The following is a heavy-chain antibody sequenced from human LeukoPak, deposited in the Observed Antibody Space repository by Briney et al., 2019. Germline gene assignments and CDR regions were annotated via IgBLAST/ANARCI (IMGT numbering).Heavy chain of an antibody. J-gene: IGHJ4*02. CDR2: ISPDGSYT. D-gene: IGHD5-18*01. V-gene: IGHV3-11*05. Sequence: PGGSLRLSCAGSGFIFSDFYINWIRQSPGKGLEWLAYISPDGSYTSYADSVKGRFTISRDNSKNTLYLQMNSLRAEDTAVYYCTKGTIWLPFDYWGQGTLVTVSS. CDR1: GFIFSDFY. CDR3: TKGTIWLPFDY.